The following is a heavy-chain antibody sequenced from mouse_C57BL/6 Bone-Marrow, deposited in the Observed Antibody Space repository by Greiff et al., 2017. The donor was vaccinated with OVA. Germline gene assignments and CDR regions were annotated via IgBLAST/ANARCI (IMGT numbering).Heavy chain of an antibody. V-gene: IGHV7-1*01. CDR2: SRNKANDSPT. D-gene: IGHD2-4*01. CDR3: ARGPLDDYDVAMDY. J-gene: IGHJ4*01. Sequence: EVKLVESGGGLVQSGRSLRLSCATSGFTFSDFYMEWVRQAPGTCLEWIAASRNKANDSPTEYNASVKGRFIVSRDTSQSILYLQMNALRAEDTAIYYCARGPLDDYDVAMDYWGQGTSVTGSS. CDR1: GFTFSDFY.